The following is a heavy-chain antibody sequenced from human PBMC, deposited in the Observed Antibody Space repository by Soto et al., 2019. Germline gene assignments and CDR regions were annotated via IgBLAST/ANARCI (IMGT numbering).Heavy chain of an antibody. Sequence: VQLTESGPGLVMPSGTLSLTCDVSGGSITTSVLWTWVRPFPGRGLEWIGEIAHDGNTNYNPSLSGRVTMSVDLSNSQFSLNGASVNAADTAVYFCAGGRDYDYWGQGTLVTVSS. CDR2: IAHDGNT. J-gene: IGHJ4*02. CDR3: AGGRDYDY. CDR1: GGSITTSVL. V-gene: IGHV4-4*02. D-gene: IGHD1-26*01.